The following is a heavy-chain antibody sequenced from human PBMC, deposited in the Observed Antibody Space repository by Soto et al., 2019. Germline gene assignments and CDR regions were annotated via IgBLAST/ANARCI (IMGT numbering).Heavy chain of an antibody. CDR3: TTDTIVVVPADMFGIDY. V-gene: IGHV3-15*01. D-gene: IGHD2-2*01. Sequence: EVQLVESGGGLVKPGGSLRLSCAASGFTFSNAWMSWVRQAPGKGLEWVGRIKSNTDGGTTDYAAPVKGRFTISRDDSKNTLYLQMNSLKTEVTAVYYCTTDTIVVVPADMFGIDYWGQGTLVTVSS. CDR1: GFTFSNAW. J-gene: IGHJ4*02. CDR2: IKSNTDGGTT.